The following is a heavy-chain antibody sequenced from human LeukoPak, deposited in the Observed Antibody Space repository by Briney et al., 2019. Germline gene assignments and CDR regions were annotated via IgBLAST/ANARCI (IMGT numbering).Heavy chain of an antibody. Sequence: GGSLRLSCAASGFTFSSYAMSWVRQAPGKGLEWVSAISGSGGSTYYADSVKGRFTISRDNSKNTLYLQMNSLRDEDTAVYYCAKDPDIWFGELSIWFDPWGQGTLVTVSS. CDR3: AKDPDIWFGELSIWFDP. D-gene: IGHD3-10*01. CDR1: GFTFSSYA. CDR2: ISGSGGST. J-gene: IGHJ5*02. V-gene: IGHV3-23*01.